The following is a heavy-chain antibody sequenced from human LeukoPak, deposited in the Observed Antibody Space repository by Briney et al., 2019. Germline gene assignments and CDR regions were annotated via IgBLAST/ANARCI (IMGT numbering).Heavy chain of an antibody. CDR2: IYYSGST. J-gene: IGHJ6*02. Sequence: SETLSLTCTVSGGSISSSSYYWGWIRQPPGEGLEWIGSIYYSGSTYYNPSLKSRVTISVDTSKNQFSLKLSSVTAADTAVYYCARRDGEQQLVPNDGGMGVWGQGTTVTVSS. V-gene: IGHV4-39*01. CDR3: ARRDGEQQLVPNDGGMGV. D-gene: IGHD6-13*01. CDR1: GGSISSSSYY.